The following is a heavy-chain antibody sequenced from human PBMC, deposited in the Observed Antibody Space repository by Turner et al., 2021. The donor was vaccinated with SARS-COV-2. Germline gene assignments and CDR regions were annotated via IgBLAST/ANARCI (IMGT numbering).Heavy chain of an antibody. CDR2: IYYSGST. CDR3: ARDYGGNSNYFVY. CDR1: GGSISIGGYY. J-gene: IGHJ4*02. V-gene: IGHV4-31*03. Sequence: QVQLQESGPGLVKPSQTLSLTCTFSGGSISIGGYYWSWIRQHPGKGLEWIGYIYYSGSTYYNPSLKSRVTISVDTSKNQFSLKLSSVTAADTAVYYCARDYGGNSNYFVYWGQGTLVTVSS. D-gene: IGHD4-17*01.